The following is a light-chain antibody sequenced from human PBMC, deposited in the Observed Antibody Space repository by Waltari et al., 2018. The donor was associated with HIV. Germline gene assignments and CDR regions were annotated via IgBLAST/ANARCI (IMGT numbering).Light chain of an antibody. J-gene: IGLJ3*02. CDR3: LLYLGGGTVV. CDR2: STN. Sequence: QTVVIQDPSLSVSPGGTVTLPFGCSYGSVSTHSLPSWFQQTPGQPPRALIYSTNTRSSGVPDRFSGSIIGNKAALTITGAQAGDESDFYCLLYLGGGTVVFGGGTKLTVL. CDR1: YGSVSTHSL. V-gene: IGLV8-61*01.